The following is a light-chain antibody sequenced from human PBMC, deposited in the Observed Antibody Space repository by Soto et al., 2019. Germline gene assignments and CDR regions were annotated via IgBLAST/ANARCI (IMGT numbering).Light chain of an antibody. J-gene: IGKJ1*01. CDR3: QQYGSSPRT. CDR1: QSVSSSY. CDR2: GAS. Sequence: EIVLTQSPGTLSLSPGERATLSCRASQSVSSSYLAWYQQKPGQAPRLLIYGASSWATGIPDRFSGSGSGTDFTLTISRLEPEDLAVYYCQQYGSSPRTFGQGTKVEIK. V-gene: IGKV3-20*01.